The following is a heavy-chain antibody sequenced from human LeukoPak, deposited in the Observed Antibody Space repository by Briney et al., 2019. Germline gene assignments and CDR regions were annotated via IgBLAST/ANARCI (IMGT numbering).Heavy chain of an antibody. CDR3: ARFTVTTEAIDY. D-gene: IGHD4-17*01. J-gene: IGHJ4*02. V-gene: IGHV2-70*11. CDR2: IDWDDDK. Sequence: SGPALVKPTQALTLTCTFSGFSLSTSGMCVSWIRQPPGKALEWLARIDWDDDKYYSTPLKTRLTISKDTSKNQVVLTMTNMDPVDTATYYCARFTVTTEAIDYWGQGTLVTVSS. CDR1: GFSLSTSGMC.